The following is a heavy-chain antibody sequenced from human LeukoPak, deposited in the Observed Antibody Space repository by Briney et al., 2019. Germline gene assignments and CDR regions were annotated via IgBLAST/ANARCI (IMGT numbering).Heavy chain of an antibody. CDR2: IQTDGSST. CDR3: ARLGYFAHYYYMDV. D-gene: IGHD3-9*01. CDR1: GFTFSSYW. V-gene: IGHV3-74*01. J-gene: IGHJ6*03. Sequence: GGSLRLSCAASGFTFSSYWMHWVRQAPGKGLVWVSRIQTDGSSTNYADSVKGRFTISRDDAKNTLYLQMNSLRAEDTAVYYCARLGYFAHYYYMDVWGKGTTVTISS.